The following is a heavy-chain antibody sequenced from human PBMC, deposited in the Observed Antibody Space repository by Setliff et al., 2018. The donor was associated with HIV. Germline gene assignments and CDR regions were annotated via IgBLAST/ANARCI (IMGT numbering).Heavy chain of an antibody. V-gene: IGHV3-23*01. CDR3: ARRQWDYGSYYYMDV. CDR2: ISGTGGDR. Sequence: GGSLRLSCAASGFTFSNYAMSWVRQAPGKGLEWVSVISGTGGDRYYADSVKGRFTIPRDNSKNTTTLHMYSLKTEDTAVYYCARRQWDYGSYYYMDVWGKGTTVTVSS. J-gene: IGHJ6*03. D-gene: IGHD3-10*01. CDR1: GFTFSNYA.